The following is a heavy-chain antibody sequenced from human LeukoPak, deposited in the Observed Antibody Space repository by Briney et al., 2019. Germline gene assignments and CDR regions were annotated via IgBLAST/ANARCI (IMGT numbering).Heavy chain of an antibody. Sequence: GRSLRLSCAASGFTFSSYAMHWVRQAPGKGLEWVAVISYDGSNKYYADSVKGRFTISRDNSKNTLYLQMNSLRAEDTAVYYCARGGSRYCSSTSCYRMDYWGQGTLVTVSS. CDR1: GFTFSSYA. V-gene: IGHV3-30-3*01. J-gene: IGHJ4*02. CDR2: ISYDGSNK. D-gene: IGHD2-2*02. CDR3: ARGGSRYCSSTSCYRMDY.